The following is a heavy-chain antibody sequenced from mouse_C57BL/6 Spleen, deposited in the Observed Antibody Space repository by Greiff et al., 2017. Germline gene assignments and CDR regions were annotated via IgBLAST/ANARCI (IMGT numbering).Heavy chain of an antibody. CDR1: GFNIKDYY. J-gene: IGHJ4*01. Sequence: EVKVVESGAELVRPGASVKLSCTASGFNIKDYYMHWVKQRPEKGLEWIGRIDPEDGDTEYDPKFQGKATMTADTSSNTAYLQLSSLTSEDTAVYYCTTASYAMYYWGQGTSVTVSS. CDR2: IDPEDGDT. V-gene: IGHV14-1*01. CDR3: TTASYAMYY. D-gene: IGHD6-1*01.